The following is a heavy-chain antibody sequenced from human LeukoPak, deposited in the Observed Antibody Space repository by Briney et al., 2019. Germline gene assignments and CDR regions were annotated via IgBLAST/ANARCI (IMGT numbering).Heavy chain of an antibody. CDR3: ARSSARDFDF. CDR1: GFTFSNYV. Sequence: PGGSLRLSCAASGFTFSNYVMSWVRQAPGKGLEWVSKISSNSGTIYYADSVKGRSTISRDNAKNSLYLQMNSLRDEDTAVYYCARSSARDFDFWGQGTLVTVSS. J-gene: IGHJ4*02. CDR2: ISSNSGTI. V-gene: IGHV3-48*02.